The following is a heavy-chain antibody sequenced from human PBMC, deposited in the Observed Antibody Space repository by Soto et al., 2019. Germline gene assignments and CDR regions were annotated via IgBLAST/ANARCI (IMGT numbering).Heavy chain of an antibody. J-gene: IGHJ5*02. CDR1: GYTFINYD. CDR2: MNPGSGKT. Sequence: ASVKVSCKASGYTFINYDISWVRQATGQGLEWMGWMNPGSGKTGYANKFQGRVTITADESTSTAYMELSSLRSEDTAVYYCARRRDIAAAGTKYNWFDPWGQGTLVTVSS. CDR3: ARRRDIAAAGTKYNWFDP. V-gene: IGHV1-8*03. D-gene: IGHD6-13*01.